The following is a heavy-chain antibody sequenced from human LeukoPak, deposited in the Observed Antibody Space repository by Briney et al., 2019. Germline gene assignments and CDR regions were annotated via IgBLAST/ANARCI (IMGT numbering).Heavy chain of an antibody. CDR2: ISDSGDST. V-gene: IGHV3-23*01. CDR3: TRKGGMATLTYDY. D-gene: IGHD5-24*01. J-gene: IGHJ4*02. Sequence: GGSLRLSCAASGFTFSSQAMSWVRQAPEKGLEWVSVISDSGDSTSYADSVKGRFTISRDDSKSIAYLQMNSLKTEDTAVYYCTRKGGMATLTYDYWGQGTLVTVSS. CDR1: GFTFSSQA.